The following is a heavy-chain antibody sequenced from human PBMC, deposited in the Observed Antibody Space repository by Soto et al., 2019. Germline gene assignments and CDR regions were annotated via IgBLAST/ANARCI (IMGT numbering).Heavy chain of an antibody. J-gene: IGHJ4*02. V-gene: IGHV3-30*18. CDR1: GFTFSDYA. D-gene: IGHD6-19*01. CDR2: VSHDGRNT. CDR3: AKGGRQWLVTSDFNY. Sequence: VQLVEFGGGVVQPGRSLRLSCAVSGFTFSDYAMHWVRQAPGKGLEWVAVVSHDGRNTHYADSVEGRFTISRNSSKNTVSLEMTSLRAEDTAVYYCAKGGRQWLVTSDFNYWGQGALVTVSS.